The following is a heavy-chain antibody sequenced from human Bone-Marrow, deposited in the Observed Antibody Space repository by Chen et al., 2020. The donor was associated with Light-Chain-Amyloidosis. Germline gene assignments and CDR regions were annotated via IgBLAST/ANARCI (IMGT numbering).Heavy chain of an antibody. D-gene: IGHD3-10*01. J-gene: IGHJ3*02. CDR2: IRRDGIEK. CDR1: GFPCRSRW. Sequence: EMQLVESGGDLVQPGGSLRPSCEASGFPCRSRWMSWVRQAPGEGLEWVANIRRDGIEKYFVESVRGRFTISRDNAKNSLYLQMNSLRAEDTAVYYCAREDRGAYDIWGQGTMVTVSS. V-gene: IGHV3-7*05. CDR3: AREDRGAYDI.